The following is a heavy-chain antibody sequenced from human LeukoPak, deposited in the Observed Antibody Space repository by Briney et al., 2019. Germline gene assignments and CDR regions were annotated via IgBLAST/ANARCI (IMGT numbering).Heavy chain of an antibody. D-gene: IGHD3-10*01. J-gene: IGHJ4*02. V-gene: IGHV5-51*01. CDR3: ARHKYGSGSSSDY. CDR1: GYSFSNYW. CDR2: IYPADSDT. Sequence: GESLKISCKGSGYSFSNYWIGWVRQMPGNGLEWMGIIYPADSDTRYSPSFQGQVTISADKSINTAYLRWSSLKASDTAMYYCARHKYGSGSSSDYWGQGTLVTVSS.